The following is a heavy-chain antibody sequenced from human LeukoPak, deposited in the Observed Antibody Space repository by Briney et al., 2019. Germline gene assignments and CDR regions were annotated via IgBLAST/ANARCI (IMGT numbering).Heavy chain of an antibody. J-gene: IGHJ4*02. Sequence: GGSLRLSCVASGFTFSSYSMNWVRQAPGKGLEWVSSISSTSAYIYYADSMKGRFTISRDNAKNSLYLQMNSLRAEGTAVYYCARGGSYFALDYWGQGTLVTVSS. D-gene: IGHD3-9*01. V-gene: IGHV3-21*01. CDR1: GFTFSSYS. CDR3: ARGGSYFALDY. CDR2: ISSTSAYI.